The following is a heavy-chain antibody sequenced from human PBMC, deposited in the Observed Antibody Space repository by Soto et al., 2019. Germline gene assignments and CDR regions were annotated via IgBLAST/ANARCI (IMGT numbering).Heavy chain of an antibody. CDR2: ISGSSTDT. J-gene: IGHJ4*02. V-gene: IGHV3-11*05. CDR1: GFTFNDYY. D-gene: IGHD4-17*01. Sequence: QVQLVESGGGLVKPGGSLRLSCAASGFTFNDYYMSWIRQAPGKGLEWVSYISGSSTDTNYADSVKGRFTISRDNAKNSLYVQMNSLRADDTAVYYCARTTVTTVRYWGQGTLVTVSS. CDR3: ARTTVTTVRY.